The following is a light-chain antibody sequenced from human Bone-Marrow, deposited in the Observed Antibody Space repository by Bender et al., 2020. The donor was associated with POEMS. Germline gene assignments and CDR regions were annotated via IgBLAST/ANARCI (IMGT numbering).Light chain of an antibody. CDR2: DVS. V-gene: IGLV2-14*02. CDR3: SSYTSSSTWV. J-gene: IGLJ3*02. Sequence: QSALTQPASVSASPGQSITISCAGTSSDVGTYNAVSWYQQHPGKAPKLMIYDVSNRPSGVSNRFSGSKSGNTASLTISGLQAEDEADYYCSSYTSSSTWVFGGGTDLTVL. CDR1: SSDVGTYNA.